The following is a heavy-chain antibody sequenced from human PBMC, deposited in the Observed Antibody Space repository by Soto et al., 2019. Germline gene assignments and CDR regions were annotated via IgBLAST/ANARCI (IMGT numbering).Heavy chain of an antibody. V-gene: IGHV3-64*04. D-gene: IGHD1-26*01. J-gene: IGHJ5*02. CDR1: GFTFSSYA. CDR3: ERFLERIEKIGWFDP. CDR2: ISSNGGST. Sequence: PGGSLRLSCSASGFTFSSYAMHWVRQAPGKGLEYVSAISSNGGSTYYADSVKGRFTISRDNAKNSLYLKMNSLRAEDTAVYYCERFLERIEKIGWFDPWCQGNLVTVS.